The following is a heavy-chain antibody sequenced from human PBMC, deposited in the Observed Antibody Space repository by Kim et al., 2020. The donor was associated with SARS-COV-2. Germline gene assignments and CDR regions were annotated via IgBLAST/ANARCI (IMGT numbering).Heavy chain of an antibody. J-gene: IGHJ4*02. V-gene: IGHV3-30*18. CDR2: ISYDGSNK. Sequence: GGSLRLSCAVSGFTFSSYGLHWVRQAPGKGLEWVAVISYDGSNKYYADSVKGRFTISRDNSKNTLYLQMNSLRAEDTAVYYCAKDWYEVGNPDEDYWGQGTLVTVSS. D-gene: IGHD6-13*01. CDR1: GFTFSSYG. CDR3: AKDWYEVGNPDEDY.